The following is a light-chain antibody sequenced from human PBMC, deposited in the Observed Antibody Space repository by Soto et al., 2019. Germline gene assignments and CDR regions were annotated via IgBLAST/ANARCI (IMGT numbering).Light chain of an antibody. CDR2: GTS. CDR1: QTIGSTY. Sequence: EIVLTQSPGTLSLSPGETATLSCRASQTIGSTYLSWYQHKPGQAPRLLLFGTSSRATGIPDRFSGSGSGTDFTLTISRLEREDFAVYYCQQYASSPLLTFGGGTRVEIK. J-gene: IGKJ4*01. V-gene: IGKV3-20*01. CDR3: QQYASSPLLT.